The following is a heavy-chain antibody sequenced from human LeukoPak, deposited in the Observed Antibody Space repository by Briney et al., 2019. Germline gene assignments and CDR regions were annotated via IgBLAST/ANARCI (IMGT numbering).Heavy chain of an antibody. CDR2: IYYSGST. J-gene: IGHJ6*03. D-gene: IGHD1-26*01. CDR1: GGSISSSSYY. CDR3: ARLSVIVGAALEYYYYYMDV. V-gene: IGHV4-39*07. Sequence: SETLSLTCTVSGGSISSSSYYWGWLRQPPGKGLEGIGSIYYSGSTYYNPSLKSRVTISVDTSKNQVSLKLTSVTAADTAVYYCARLSVIVGAALEYYYYYMDVWGQGTTVTVSS.